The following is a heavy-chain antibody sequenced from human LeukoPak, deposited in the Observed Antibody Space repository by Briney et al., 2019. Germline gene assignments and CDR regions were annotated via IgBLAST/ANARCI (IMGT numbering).Heavy chain of an antibody. Sequence: PGGSLRLSCAASGFTFSSYWMSWVRQAPGKGLEWVANIKQDGSEKYYVDSVKGRFTISRDNSKNTLYLQMNSLRAEDTAVYYCAKDLYCSSTSCYRTQTTEDDYWGQGTLVTVSS. CDR2: IKQDGSEK. V-gene: IGHV3-7*01. D-gene: IGHD2-2*01. J-gene: IGHJ4*02. CDR3: AKDLYCSSTSCYRTQTTEDDY. CDR1: GFTFSSYW.